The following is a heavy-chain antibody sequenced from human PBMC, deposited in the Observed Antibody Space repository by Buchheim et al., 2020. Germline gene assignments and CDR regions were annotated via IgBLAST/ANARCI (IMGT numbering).Heavy chain of an antibody. J-gene: IGHJ4*02. D-gene: IGHD1-26*01. CDR2: IYYSGTT. V-gene: IGHV4-39*01. CDR1: GGSISSSSYY. Sequence: QLQLQESGPGLVKPSETLSLTCTVSGGSISSSSYYWGWIRQPPGKGLEWIGSIYYSGTTYYNPSLKSRVTISVDTAKNQFSLKLSSVTAADTAVYYCARHEPNSGSYYDYWGQGTL. CDR3: ARHEPNSGSYYDY.